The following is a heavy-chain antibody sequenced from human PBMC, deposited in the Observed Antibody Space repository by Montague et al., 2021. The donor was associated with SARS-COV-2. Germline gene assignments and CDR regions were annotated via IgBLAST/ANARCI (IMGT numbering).Heavy chain of an antibody. Sequence: SETLSLTCAVYGGSFSGYYRSWIRQPPGKGLEWIGEINHSGSTNYNPSLKSRVTISVDTSKNQFSLKLSSVTAADTAVYYCARIRCITIFGVVITPYYYGMDVWGQGTTVTVSS. J-gene: IGHJ6*02. V-gene: IGHV4-34*01. D-gene: IGHD3-3*01. CDR1: GGSFSGYY. CDR2: INHSGST. CDR3: ARIRCITIFGVVITPYYYGMDV.